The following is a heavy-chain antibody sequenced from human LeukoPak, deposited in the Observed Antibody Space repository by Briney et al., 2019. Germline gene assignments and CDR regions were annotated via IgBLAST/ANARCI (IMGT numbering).Heavy chain of an antibody. CDR2: INEDGSVQ. Sequence: PGGSLRLSCVASGFIFSDFWMNWVRLVQGKGLEWVANINEDGSVQDYVGSVRGRFTISRDNAKNSLYLHMNSVRVEDTAVYYCATRESSMARSHWGQGTLVTISS. CDR3: ATRESSMARSH. CDR1: GFIFSDFW. D-gene: IGHD3-10*01. J-gene: IGHJ4*02. V-gene: IGHV3-7*01.